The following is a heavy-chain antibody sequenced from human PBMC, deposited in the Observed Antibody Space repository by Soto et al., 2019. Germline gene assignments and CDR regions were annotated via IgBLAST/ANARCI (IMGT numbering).Heavy chain of an antibody. CDR2: ISSSGSTI. CDR3: ARIRDYGDYHDAFDI. CDR1: GFTFSDYY. Sequence: GGSLRLSSASSGFTFSDYYISWIRQAPGKGLEWVSYISSSGSTIYYADSVKGRFTISRDNAKNSLYLQMNSLRAEDTAVYYCARIRDYGDYHDAFDIWGQGTMVTVSS. D-gene: IGHD4-17*01. V-gene: IGHV3-11*01. J-gene: IGHJ3*02.